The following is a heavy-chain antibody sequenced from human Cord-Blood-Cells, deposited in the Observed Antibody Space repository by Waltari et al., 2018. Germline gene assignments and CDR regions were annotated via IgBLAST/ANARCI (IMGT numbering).Heavy chain of an antibody. J-gene: IGHJ4*02. V-gene: IGHV3-33*01. CDR3: ARDGGSYYFDY. Sequence: QVRLVEPGGGVVQPGRSLRLSCAASGLTFRSHGMHWVRQAPGKGLEWVAVRWYDVSNKYYADSVEGRFTISRDNSKNTLYLQMNSLRAEDTAVYYCARDGGSYYFDYWGQGTLVTVSS. CDR1: GLTFRSHG. D-gene: IGHD1-26*01. CDR2: RWYDVSNK.